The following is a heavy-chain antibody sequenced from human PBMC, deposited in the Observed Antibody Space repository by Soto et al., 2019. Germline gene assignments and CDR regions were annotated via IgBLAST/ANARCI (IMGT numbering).Heavy chain of an antibody. CDR2: IKSKPDGRTT. Sequence: GGSLRLSCAASGFTFSNAWMSWVRQAPGKGLEWVGRIKSKPDGRTTDYAAPVKGRFTISRDDSKNTLYLQMNSLKTEDTAVYYCTTTHPSSWYVYWGQGTLVTVSS. J-gene: IGHJ4*02. CDR1: GFTFSNAW. V-gene: IGHV3-15*01. CDR3: TTTHPSSWYVY. D-gene: IGHD6-13*01.